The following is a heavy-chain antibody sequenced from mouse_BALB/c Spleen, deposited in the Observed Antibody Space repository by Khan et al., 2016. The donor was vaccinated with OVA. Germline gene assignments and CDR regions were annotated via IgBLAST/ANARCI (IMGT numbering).Heavy chain of an antibody. CDR1: GFTFSSYG. J-gene: IGHJ2*01. CDR2: ISGDSNTI. CDR3: ATSYFYGYYFDY. D-gene: IGHD1-1*01. Sequence: EVQVVESGGDLVQPGGSRKLSCAASGFTFSSYGIHWVRQAPEKGLEWVAYISGDSNTIYYADTVKGRFTISRDNPKNTLFLQMTSRMSEDTARYYCATSYFYGYYFDYWGPGTTLTVSS. V-gene: IGHV5-17*02.